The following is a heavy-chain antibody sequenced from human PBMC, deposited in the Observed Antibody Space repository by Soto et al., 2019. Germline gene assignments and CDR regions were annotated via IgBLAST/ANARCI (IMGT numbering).Heavy chain of an antibody. CDR2: IYYSGNT. CDR1: GGSISSSDYY. D-gene: IGHD6-13*01. V-gene: IGHV4-39*01. CDR3: ARRQGHRAAAVSMDA. J-gene: IGHJ6*02. Sequence: PSETLSLTCTVSGGSISSSDYYWGWIRQPPGKGLEWIGSIYYSGNTNYNPSLKSRVTISVDTSKDQFSPKLSSVTAADTAVYYCARRQGHRAAAVSMDARGQGTTVTVSS.